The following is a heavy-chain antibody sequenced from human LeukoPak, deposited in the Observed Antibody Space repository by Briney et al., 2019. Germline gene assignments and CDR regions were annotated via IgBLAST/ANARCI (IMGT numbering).Heavy chain of an antibody. CDR2: IKSKADGGAT. J-gene: IGHJ4*01. CDR1: GFPFQNAW. Sequence: GGSLRLSCGASGFPFQNAWMSWVRQAPGKGLDWVGRIKSKADGGATDYAAAVQDKFTISRDDSESMLYLEMSSLTTDDTGVYFFATGALVSGGVVDETTFFSAYWGQGTLGNLSS. V-gene: IGHV3-15*01. D-gene: IGHD2/OR15-2a*01. CDR3: ATGALVSGGVVDETTFFSAY.